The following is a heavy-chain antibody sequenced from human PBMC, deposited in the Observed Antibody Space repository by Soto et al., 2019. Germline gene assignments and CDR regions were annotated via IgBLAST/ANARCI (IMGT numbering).Heavy chain of an antibody. Sequence: PGGSLRLSCTASGFPFSQYAMNWVRQGPGTRLEWVADISGSGGRTYYADSVKGRFTISRDNSKNTRYLQMNSRRADDTAVYYWAKNRDGYYYSYFGGWGQGTLVTVAS. J-gene: IGHJ4*02. CDR1: GFPFSQYA. CDR2: ISGSGGRT. V-gene: IGHV3-23*01. D-gene: IGHD3-22*01. CDR3: AKNRDGYYYSYFGG.